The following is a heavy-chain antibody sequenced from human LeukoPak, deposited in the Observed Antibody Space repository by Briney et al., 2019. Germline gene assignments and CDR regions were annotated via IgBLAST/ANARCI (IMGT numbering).Heavy chain of an antibody. D-gene: IGHD3-22*01. J-gene: IGHJ4*02. Sequence: SVKVSCKASGGTFSSYAISWLRQAPGQGLEWMGGIIPIFGTANYAQKFQGRVTITADESTSTAYMELSSLRSEDTAVYYCARDRYYDSSGYYTFGNYWGQGTLVTVSS. CDR3: ARDRYYDSSGYYTFGNY. CDR2: IIPIFGTA. CDR1: GGTFSSYA. V-gene: IGHV1-69*01.